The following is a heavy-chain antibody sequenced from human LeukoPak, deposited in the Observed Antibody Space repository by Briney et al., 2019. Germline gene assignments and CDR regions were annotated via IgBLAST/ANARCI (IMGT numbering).Heavy chain of an antibody. J-gene: IGHJ5*02. Sequence: GGSLRLSCAASGFTFDDYAMHWVRQAPGKGLEWVSGISWNSGSIGYADSVKGRFTISRDNAKNSLYLQMNSLRAEDTALYYCAKDLWFGDPSPWGQGTLVTVSS. CDR1: GFTFDDYA. CDR2: ISWNSGSI. CDR3: AKDLWFGDPSP. D-gene: IGHD3-10*01. V-gene: IGHV3-9*01.